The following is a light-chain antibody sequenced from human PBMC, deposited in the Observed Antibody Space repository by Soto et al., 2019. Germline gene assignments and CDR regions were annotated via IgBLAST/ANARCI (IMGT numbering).Light chain of an antibody. V-gene: IGKV1-5*03. Sequence: DIQMTQSPSTLSAPIGDRVSMSCRASQSIGNWLAWYQQKPGKAPAVLIFMASTLEHGVPSGFSGSASGTEFSFTISSLQPDDFVTYYCHEYNSFPWTCGQGTMVDI. CDR2: MAS. CDR1: QSIGNW. J-gene: IGKJ1*01. CDR3: HEYNSFPWT.